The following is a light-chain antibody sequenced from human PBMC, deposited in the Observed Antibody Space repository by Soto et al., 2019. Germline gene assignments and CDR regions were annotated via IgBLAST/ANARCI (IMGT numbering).Light chain of an antibody. Sequence: IQMTRFPSTLSASAGDRVTITCRASHDISSFLAWYQQTPGKAPKPLIYKSTFLETGVPSTFSGNGSGTEFTLTINSLQAIDSATYYCQQYEAYPVTFGRGAKVDIK. CDR2: KST. V-gene: IGKV1-5*03. J-gene: IGKJ2*01. CDR3: QQYEAYPVT. CDR1: HDISSF.